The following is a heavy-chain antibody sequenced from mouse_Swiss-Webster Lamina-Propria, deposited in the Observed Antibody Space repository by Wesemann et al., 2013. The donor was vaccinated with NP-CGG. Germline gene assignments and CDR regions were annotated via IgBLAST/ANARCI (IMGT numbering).Heavy chain of an antibody. V-gene: IGHV5-12-2*01. D-gene: IGHD2-1*01. CDR3: ARHGPYGKYAMDY. Sequence: EVKLVESGGGLVQPGGSLKLSCAASGFTFSSYTMSWVRQTPEKRLEWVAYISNGGGSTYYPDTVKGRFTISRDNAKNTLYLQMSSLKSEDTAMYYCARHGPYGKYAMDYWGQGTSVTVSS. J-gene: IGHJ4*01. CDR2: ISNGGGST. CDR1: GFTFSSYT.